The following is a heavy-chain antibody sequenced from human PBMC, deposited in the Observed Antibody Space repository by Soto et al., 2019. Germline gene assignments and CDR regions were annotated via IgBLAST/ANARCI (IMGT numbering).Heavy chain of an antibody. D-gene: IGHD2-15*01. CDR2: IWYDGSNK. V-gene: IGHV3-33*01. CDR1: GFTFSSYG. J-gene: IGHJ4*02. Sequence: QVQLVESGGGVVQPGRSLRLSCAASGFTFSSYGMHWVRQAPGKGLEWVAVIWYDGSNKYYADSVKGRFTISRDNSKNALYLQMHSLRAEDTAVYYCARDPSGVAATRVDYWGQGTLVTVSS. CDR3: ARDPSGVAATRVDY.